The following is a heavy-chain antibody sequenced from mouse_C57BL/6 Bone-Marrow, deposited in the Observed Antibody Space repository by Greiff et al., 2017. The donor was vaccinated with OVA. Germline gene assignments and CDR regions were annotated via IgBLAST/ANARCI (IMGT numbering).Heavy chain of an antibody. Sequence: QVTLKESGPGILQPSQSLSLSCSFSGFTLSTSGMGVRWHRHPSGLDLEWLAHIYCDADKRYNTFLKRPPSISKDTSRNQVFLKITSVDTADTATYNGARDAYYCNIQCAYWGQGTTLTVSS. J-gene: IGHJ2*01. D-gene: IGHD2-10*01. CDR1: GFTLSTSGMG. CDR3: ARDAYYCNIQCAY. CDR2: IYCDADK. V-gene: IGHV8-12*01.